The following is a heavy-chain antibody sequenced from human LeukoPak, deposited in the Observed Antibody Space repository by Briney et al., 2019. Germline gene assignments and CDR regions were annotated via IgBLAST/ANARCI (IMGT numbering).Heavy chain of an antibody. D-gene: IGHD3-22*01. Sequence: SETLSLTCTVSDGSINGYYWSWIRQSPGKGLESLGYIYYTGSTNYNPSLKSRVTISVDTSKNQFSLKLSSVTAADTAVYYCARRPAGGYYYDSSGPRWFDPWGQGTLVTVSS. CDR2: IYYTGST. J-gene: IGHJ5*02. CDR1: DGSINGYY. CDR3: ARRPAGGYYYDSSGPRWFDP. V-gene: IGHV4-59*12.